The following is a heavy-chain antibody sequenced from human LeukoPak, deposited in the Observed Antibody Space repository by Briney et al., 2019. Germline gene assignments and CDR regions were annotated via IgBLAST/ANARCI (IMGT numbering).Heavy chain of an antibody. CDR3: ARGPSSGNALNY. CDR1: GFTFSSYW. V-gene: IGHV3-7*04. J-gene: IGHJ4*02. D-gene: IGHD3-16*01. Sequence: GGSLRLSCAASGFTFSSYWVSWVRQAPGKGLEWVANIKQDGSEKDYVDYVKGRFTISRDNAKKSLYLQMNSLRAEDTAVYYCARGPSSGNALNYWGQGTLVTVSS. CDR2: IKQDGSEK.